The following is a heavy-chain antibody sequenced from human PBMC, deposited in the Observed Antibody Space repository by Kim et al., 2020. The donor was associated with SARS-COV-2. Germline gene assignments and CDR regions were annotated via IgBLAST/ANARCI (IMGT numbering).Heavy chain of an antibody. CDR1: GFTFSSHW. CDR3: ARRQFTSGWYYFDY. D-gene: IGHD6-19*01. V-gene: IGHV3-74*01. J-gene: IGHJ4*02. Sequence: GGSLRLSRAASGFTFSSHWMHWVRQAPGKGLVWVSRINSDGTTTSYGDSVKGRFTISRDNAKNTLYLQINSLRAEDTAVYYCARRQFTSGWYYFDYWGQGTLVTVSS. CDR2: INSDGTTT.